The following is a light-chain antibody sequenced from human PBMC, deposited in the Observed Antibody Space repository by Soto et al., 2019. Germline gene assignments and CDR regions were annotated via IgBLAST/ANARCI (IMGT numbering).Light chain of an antibody. J-gene: IGLJ1*01. CDR3: SSYTSSRSYV. CDR2: DVS. V-gene: IGLV2-14*01. CDR1: SSDIGGYNY. Sequence: QSVLSQPGSVSGSPGQSITISSTGNSSDIGGYNYVSWYQQHPGKAPKLMIYDVSNRPSGVSNRFSGSKSGNTASLTISGLQAEDEADYYCSSYTSSRSYVFGTGTKVTVL.